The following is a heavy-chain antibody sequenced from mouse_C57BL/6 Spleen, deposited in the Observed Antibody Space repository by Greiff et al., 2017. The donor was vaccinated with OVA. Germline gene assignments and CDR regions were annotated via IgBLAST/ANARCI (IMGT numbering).Heavy chain of an antibody. CDR2: INPSNGGT. CDR1: GYTFTSYW. V-gene: IGHV1-53*01. Sequence: QVQLKQPGTELVKPGASVKLSCKASGYTFTSYWMHWVKQRPGQGLEWIGNINPSNGGTNYNEKFKSKATLTVDKSSSTAYMQLSSLTSEDSAVYYCARERLGVYYFDYWGQGTTLTVSS. J-gene: IGHJ2*01. CDR3: ARERLGVYYFDY. D-gene: IGHD4-1*01.